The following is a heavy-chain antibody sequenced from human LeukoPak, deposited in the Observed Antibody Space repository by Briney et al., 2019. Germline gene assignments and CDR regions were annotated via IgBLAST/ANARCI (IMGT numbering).Heavy chain of an antibody. V-gene: IGHV5-51*01. J-gene: IGHJ4*02. CDR2: IYPGDSDT. CDR1: GYIFTSYW. D-gene: IGHD6-6*01. Sequence: GASLQISCKGSGYIFTSYWIGWVRPLPGKGLEWMGIIYPGDSDTRYSPSFQGQVTISADKSISTAYLQWSSLKASDTAMYYCARHGSYSSSPNDYWGQGTLVTVSS. CDR3: ARHGSYSSSPNDY.